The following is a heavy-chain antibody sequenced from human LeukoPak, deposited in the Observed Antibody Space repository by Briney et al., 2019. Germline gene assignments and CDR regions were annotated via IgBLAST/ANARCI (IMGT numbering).Heavy chain of an antibody. V-gene: IGHV3-49*04. CDR1: GFTFGDYA. CDR3: TRDQTPYY. Sequence: GGSLRLSCTVSGFTFGDYAMTWVRQAPGKGLEWVGFIRSKVYGGTPEYAASVKGRFTISRDDSKGIAYLQMNSLKTEDTAVYYCTRDQTPYYWGQGTLVTVSS. CDR2: IRSKVYGGTP. J-gene: IGHJ4*02.